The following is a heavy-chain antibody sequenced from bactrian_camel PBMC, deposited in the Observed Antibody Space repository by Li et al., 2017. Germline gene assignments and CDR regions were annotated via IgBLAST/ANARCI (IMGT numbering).Heavy chain of an antibody. CDR2: IYGGGGRP. V-gene: IGHV3S1*01. CDR1: GFSFSRHC. J-gene: IGHJ6*01. Sequence: VESGGGSVQAGGSLRLSCTGSGFSFSRHCMGWYRQYPGKQREGVAAIYGGGGRPWYDNSVKGRFTISRDNAKNTINLELNSLKTEDTAMYYCTRDRGLAVPAGSFDYWAQGTQVTVS. D-gene: IGHD6*01. CDR3: TRDRGLAVPAGSFDY.